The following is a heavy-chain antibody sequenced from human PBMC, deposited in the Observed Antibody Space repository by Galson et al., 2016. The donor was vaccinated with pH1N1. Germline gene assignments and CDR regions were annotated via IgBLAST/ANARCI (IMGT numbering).Heavy chain of an antibody. CDR2: IYYSGST. D-gene: IGHD2-8*01. CDR1: GGSISSGGYY. CDR3: ARSLGVGYCTIGVCPGIYMVV. J-gene: IGHJ6*03. Sequence: TLSLTCTVSGGSISSGGYYWSWIRQHPGKGLEWIGHIYYSGSTYYNPSLKCRVSISVDTSKNQFSLKLSSVTAADTAVYYCARSLGVGYCTIGVCPGIYMVVWGKGTTVTVSS. V-gene: IGHV4-31*03.